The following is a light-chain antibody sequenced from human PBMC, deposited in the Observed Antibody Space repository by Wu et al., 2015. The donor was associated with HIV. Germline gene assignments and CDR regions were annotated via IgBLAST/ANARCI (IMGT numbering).Light chain of an antibody. CDR3: QQYGSSPPYS. CDR1: QSVSINN. V-gene: IGKV3-20*01. Sequence: EIVLTQSPGTLSLSPGERATLSCRASQSVSINNLAWYQQKPGQAPRLLIYGASSRATGIPDRFSGSGSGTDFTLTISRLEPEDFAVYYCQQYGSSPPYSFGQGTKLEIK. J-gene: IGKJ2*03. CDR2: GAS.